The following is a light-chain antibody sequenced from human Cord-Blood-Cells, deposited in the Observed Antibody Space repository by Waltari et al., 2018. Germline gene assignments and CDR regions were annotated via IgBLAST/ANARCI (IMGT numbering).Light chain of an antibody. CDR2: AAS. CDR3: QQSYS. V-gene: IGKV1-39*01. CDR1: QSISSY. J-gene: IGKJ2*01. Sequence: ASVGDRVTITCRASQSISSYLNWYQQKPGKAPKLLIYAASSLQSGVPSRFSGSGSGTDFTLTISSLQPEDFATYYCQQSYSFGQGTKLEIK.